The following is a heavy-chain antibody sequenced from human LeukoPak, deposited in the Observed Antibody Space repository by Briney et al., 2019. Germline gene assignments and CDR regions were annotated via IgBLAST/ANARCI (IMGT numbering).Heavy chain of an antibody. J-gene: IGHJ4*02. CDR3: AKRGVVIRVILVGFHKEAYYFDS. Sequence: GGSLRLSCAVSGITLSNYGMSWVRQAPGKGLEWVAGISGSGGGTNYADSVEGRFTISRDNPKNTLYLQMNSLGAEDTAVYFCAKRGVVIRVILVGFHKEAYYFDSWGQGALVTVSS. CDR1: GITLSNYG. CDR2: ISGSGGGT. V-gene: IGHV3-23*01. D-gene: IGHD3-22*01.